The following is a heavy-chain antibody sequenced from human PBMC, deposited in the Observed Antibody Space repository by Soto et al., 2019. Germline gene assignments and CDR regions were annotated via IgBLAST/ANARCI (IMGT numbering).Heavy chain of an antibody. CDR1: GDSVSSNSAA. Sequence: PSQTLSLTCAISGDSVSSNSAAWNWIRQSPSRGLEWPGRTYYRSKWYNDYAVSVKSRITINPDTSKNQFSLQLNSVTPEDTAVYYCAREDHYDILTGYYPHNAFDIWGQGTMVTVSS. D-gene: IGHD3-9*01. V-gene: IGHV6-1*01. J-gene: IGHJ3*02. CDR2: TYYRSKWYN. CDR3: AREDHYDILTGYYPHNAFDI.